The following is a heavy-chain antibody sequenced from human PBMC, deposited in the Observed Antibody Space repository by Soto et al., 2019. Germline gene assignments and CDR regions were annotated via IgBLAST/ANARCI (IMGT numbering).Heavy chain of an antibody. J-gene: IGHJ6*02. CDR3: ARGSRENYLSAIEV. D-gene: IGHD1-26*01. Sequence: QVQLVQSGAEVKMPGSSVRVSCKASGGSFSKYGISWVRQAPGQGLEWMGGIIPMFGIGNYAEKFLRRVTLTADESTRTSHMELSSLRTKDKAMYFFARGSRENYLSAIEVRGQG. CDR1: GGSFSKYG. CDR2: IIPMFGIG. V-gene: IGHV1-69*01.